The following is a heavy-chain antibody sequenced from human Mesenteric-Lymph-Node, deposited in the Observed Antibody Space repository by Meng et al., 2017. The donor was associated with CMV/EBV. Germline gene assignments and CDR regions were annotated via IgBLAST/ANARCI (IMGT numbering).Heavy chain of an antibody. D-gene: IGHD1-26*01. CDR1: GGSTSNYY. V-gene: IGHV4-59*12. J-gene: IGHJ4*02. CDR3: ARAGGRITSFDQ. CDR2: SYYSGSA. Sequence: GSLRLSCTVSGGSTSNYYWSWIRQSPGKGLEWIGYSYYSGSADYNPSLKSRVTISVDTSKNQFSLKLSSVTAADTAVYYCARAGGRITSFDQWGQGTLVTVSS.